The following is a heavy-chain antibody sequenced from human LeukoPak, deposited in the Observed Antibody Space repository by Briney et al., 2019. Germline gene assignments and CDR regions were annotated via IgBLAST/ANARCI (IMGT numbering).Heavy chain of an antibody. CDR1: GYTFINFD. D-gene: IGHD2-21*01. J-gene: IGHJ5*02. CDR3: VRGSLVNFDP. Sequence: GASVKVSCKASGYTFINFDINRVRQATGQGLEWMGWITPSSGFAGYAQKFQGRVTMTSNISISTAYMELSSLRSEDTAVYYCVRGSLVNFDPWGQGSLVTVSS. CDR2: ITPSSGFA. V-gene: IGHV1-8*01.